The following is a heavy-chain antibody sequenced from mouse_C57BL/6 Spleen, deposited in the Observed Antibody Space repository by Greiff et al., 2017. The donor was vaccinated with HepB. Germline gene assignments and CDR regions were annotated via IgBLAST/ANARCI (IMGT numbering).Heavy chain of an antibody. J-gene: IGHJ1*03. D-gene: IGHD2-4*01. CDR2: IYIGNGYT. CDR1: GYTFTSYG. V-gene: IGHV1-58*01. Sequence: VHVKQSGAELVRPGSSVKMSCKTSGYTFTSYGINWVKQRPGQGLEWIGYIYIGNGYTEYNEKFKGKATLTSDTSSSTAYMQLSSLTSEDSAIYFCARFDYDDGWYFDVWGTGTTVTVSS. CDR3: ARFDYDDGWYFDV.